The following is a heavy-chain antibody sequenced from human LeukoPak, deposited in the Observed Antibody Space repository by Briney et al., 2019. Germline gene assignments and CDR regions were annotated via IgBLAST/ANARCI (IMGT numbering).Heavy chain of an antibody. CDR2: ISPGGGST. CDR1: GYNFIGYY. Sequence: GASVKVSCKASGYNFIGYYMHWVRQAPGQGLEWMGMISPGGGSTMYAQKFQGRVSMTRDMSTSTFYMELSSLRSEDTAIYYCATDMGSGSQVWFDPWGQGTLVTVSS. J-gene: IGHJ5*02. CDR3: ATDMGSGSQVWFDP. D-gene: IGHD3-10*01. V-gene: IGHV1-46*01.